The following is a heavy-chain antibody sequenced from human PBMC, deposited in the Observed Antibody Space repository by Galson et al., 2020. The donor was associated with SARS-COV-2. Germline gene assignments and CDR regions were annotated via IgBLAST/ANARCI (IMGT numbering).Heavy chain of an antibody. CDR1: GFTFSYYA. J-gene: IGHJ6*02. D-gene: IGHD3-10*01. CDR2: IWYDGSNK. Sequence: QAGGSLRLSCAASGFTFSYYAMHWVRQAPGKGLEWVAVIWYDGSNKNYADSVKGRFTISRDNSKNTLYLQMNSLRAEDTAVYYCAKYGDDYYGSGPYYYGMDVWGQGTTVTVSS. V-gene: IGHV3-33*06. CDR3: AKYGDDYYGSGPYYYGMDV.